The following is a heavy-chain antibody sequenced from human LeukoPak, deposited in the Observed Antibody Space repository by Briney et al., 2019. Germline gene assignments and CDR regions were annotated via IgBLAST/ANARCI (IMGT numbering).Heavy chain of an antibody. CDR3: SRGEWELSDY. V-gene: IGHV3-30*02. CDR1: GFGFSNYG. Sequence: PGGSLRLSCAASGFGFSNYGMHWVRQAPGKGLEWVAHIWYDGSNKYYADSLKGRFTISRDNSKNTLFLQMNSLRTEDTAVYYCSRGEWELSDYWGQGTLVTVS. CDR2: IWYDGSNK. D-gene: IGHD1-26*01. J-gene: IGHJ4*02.